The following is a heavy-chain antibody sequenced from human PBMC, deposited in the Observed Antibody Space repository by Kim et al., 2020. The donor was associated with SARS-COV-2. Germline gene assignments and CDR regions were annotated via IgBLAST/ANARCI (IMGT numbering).Heavy chain of an antibody. CDR1: GGSFSGYY. V-gene: IGHV4-34*01. CDR3: VRDWLIQLRYYYGMDV. D-gene: IGHD3-9*01. CDR2: INHSGST. Sequence: SETLSLTCAVYGGSFSGYYWSWIRQPPGKGLEWIGEINHSGSTNYNPSLKSRVTISVDTSKNQFSLKLSSVTAADTAVYYCVRDWLIQLRYYYGMDVWGQGTTVTVSS. J-gene: IGHJ6*02.